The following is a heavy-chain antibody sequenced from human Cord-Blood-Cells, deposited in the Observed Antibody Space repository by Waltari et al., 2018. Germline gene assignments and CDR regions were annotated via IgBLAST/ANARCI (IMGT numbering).Heavy chain of an antibody. CDR1: GWSFSGYS. D-gene: IGHD3-22*01. Sequence: QVQLQQWGAGLLKPSETLSLTCAVYGWSFSGYSWSWICETPGKGLEWIGEINHSGSTNYNPSLKSRVTISVDTSKNQFSLKLSSVTAADTAVYYCARSYDSSGYYYHYYYYGMDVWGQGTTVTVSS. CDR3: ARSYDSSGYYYHYYYYGMDV. J-gene: IGHJ6*02. CDR2: INHSGST. V-gene: IGHV4-34*01.